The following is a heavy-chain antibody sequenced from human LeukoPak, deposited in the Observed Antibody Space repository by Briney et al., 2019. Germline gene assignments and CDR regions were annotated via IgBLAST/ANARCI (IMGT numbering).Heavy chain of an antibody. CDR3: ARAPHWDRPFDY. D-gene: IGHD7-27*01. J-gene: IGHJ4*02. Sequence: SETLSLTCTVSGDSISSFYWSWIRQSPGKGLECIGYIYYGGSTTKYNPSLKSRVTISIDTSKNQLSLKLNSVTAADTAVYYCARAPHWDRPFDYWGQGTLVTVSS. CDR2: IYYGGSTT. V-gene: IGHV4-59*01. CDR1: GDSISSFY.